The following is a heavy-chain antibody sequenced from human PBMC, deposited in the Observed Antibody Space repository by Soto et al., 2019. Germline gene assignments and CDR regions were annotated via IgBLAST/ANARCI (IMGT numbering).Heavy chain of an antibody. CDR3: AKSIRQQLVRFGYYYYGMDV. J-gene: IGHJ6*02. V-gene: IGHV1-18*01. D-gene: IGHD6-13*01. CDR1: GYTFTSYG. CDR2: ISAYNGNT. Sequence: QVQLVQSGAEVKKPGASVKVSCKASGYTFTSYGISWVRQAPGQGLEWMGWISAYNGNTNYAQKLQGRATMTTDTSTSTAYMELRSLRSDDTAVYYCAKSIRQQLVRFGYYYYGMDVWGQGTTVTVSS.